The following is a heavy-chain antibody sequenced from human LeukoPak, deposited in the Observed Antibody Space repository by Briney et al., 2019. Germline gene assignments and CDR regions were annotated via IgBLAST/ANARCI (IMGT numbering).Heavy chain of an antibody. CDR1: GYTFTSYD. J-gene: IGHJ6*03. Sequence: ASVKVSFKASGYTFTSYDINWVRQATGQGLEWMGWMNPNSGNTGYAQKFQGRVTITRNTSISTAYMELSSLRSEDTAVYYCARGRSTAIFPYYYYYMDVWGKGTTVTFSS. D-gene: IGHD5-18*01. CDR3: ARGRSTAIFPYYYYYMDV. V-gene: IGHV1-8*03. CDR2: MNPNSGNT.